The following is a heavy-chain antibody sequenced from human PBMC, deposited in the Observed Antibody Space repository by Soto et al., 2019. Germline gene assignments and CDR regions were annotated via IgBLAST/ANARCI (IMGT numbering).Heavy chain of an antibody. D-gene: IGHD4-17*01. J-gene: IGHJ4*02. V-gene: IGHV3-23*01. Sequence: PGGSLRVSCAASGFTFSSYAMSWVRQAPGKGLEWVSAISGSGGSTYYADSVKGRFTISRDNSKNTLYLQMNSLRAEDTAVYYCASLIVYGDKFDYWGQGTLVTVSS. CDR2: ISGSGGST. CDR1: GFTFSSYA. CDR3: ASLIVYGDKFDY.